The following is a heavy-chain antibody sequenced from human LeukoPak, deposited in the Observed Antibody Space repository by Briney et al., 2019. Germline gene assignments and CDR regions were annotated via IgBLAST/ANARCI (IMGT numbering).Heavy chain of an antibody. CDR2: VYYTGVT. J-gene: IGHJ3*01. CDR3: ARISSSNWYNERGAFDV. CDR1: NGSISSDTYF. V-gene: IGHV4-61*01. Sequence: SETLSLTCTVSNGSISSDTYFWSWIRQPPGKGLEWIGYVYYTGVTNYNPSLKSRLTISVDTSKNQFSLRLRSVTAADTAVYYCARISSSNWYNERGAFDVWGQGTMVTVSS. D-gene: IGHD6-13*01.